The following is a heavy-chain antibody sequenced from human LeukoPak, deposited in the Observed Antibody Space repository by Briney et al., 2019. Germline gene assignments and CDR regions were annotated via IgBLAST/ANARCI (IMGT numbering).Heavy chain of an antibody. CDR2: INSDGSST. V-gene: IGHV3-74*01. D-gene: IGHD2-2*01. CDR3: ASSSPAAISDGMDV. Sequence: GGSLRLSCAASGFTFSSYWMHWVRQAPGKGLVWVSRINSDGSSTSYADSVKGQFTISRDNAKNTLYLQMNSLRAEDTAVYYCASSSPAAISDGMDVWGRGTTVTVSS. CDR1: GFTFSSYW. J-gene: IGHJ6*02.